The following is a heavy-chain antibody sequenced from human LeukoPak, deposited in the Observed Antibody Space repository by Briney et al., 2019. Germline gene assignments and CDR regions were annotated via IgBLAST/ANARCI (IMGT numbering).Heavy chain of an antibody. V-gene: IGHV3-23*01. CDR3: IKVIMFAFDI. J-gene: IGHJ3*02. D-gene: IGHD3-10*02. Sequence: GGSLRLSCAASGFTFSSYGMGWVRQAPGKGLEWVSAVSGSGGTTHYADSVKGRFTISRDNSKNTMYLQMNSLRAVDTAVYFCIKVIMFAFDIWGQGTMVTVSS. CDR2: VSGSGGTT. CDR1: GFTFSSYG.